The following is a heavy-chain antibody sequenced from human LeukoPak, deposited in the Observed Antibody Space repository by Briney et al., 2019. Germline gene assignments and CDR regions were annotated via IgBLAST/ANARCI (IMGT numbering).Heavy chain of an antibody. CDR2: INPNSGGT. J-gene: IGHJ4*02. CDR3: ARGRTTEVIVPHLYY. CDR1: GYTFTGYY. D-gene: IGHD4-23*01. Sequence: ASVKVSCKASGYTFTGYYLHWVRQAPGQGLEWMGWINPNSGGTNCAQKFQGRVTMTRDTSISTAYMELSRLRSDNTAVYYCARGRTTEVIVPHLYYWGQETQVTASS. V-gene: IGHV1-2*02.